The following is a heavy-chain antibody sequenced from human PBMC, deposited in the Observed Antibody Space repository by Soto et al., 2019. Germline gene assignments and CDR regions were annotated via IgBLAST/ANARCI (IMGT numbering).Heavy chain of an antibody. D-gene: IGHD4-17*01. CDR2: MKPNSGNT. V-gene: IGHV1-8*01. Sequence: QVQLVQSGAEVKKPRASVKVSCKASGYTFTSYHINWVRQATGQGLEWMGWMKPNSGNTGYAQKFQGRVTMTRNTSISTAYMELSSLRSEDTAVYYCASQNDYGYYVSYFEHWGQGTLVTVSS. CDR1: GYTFTSYH. J-gene: IGHJ1*01. CDR3: ASQNDYGYYVSYFEH.